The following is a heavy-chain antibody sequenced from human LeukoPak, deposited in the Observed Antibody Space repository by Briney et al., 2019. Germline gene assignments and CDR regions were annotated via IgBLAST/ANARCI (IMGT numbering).Heavy chain of an antibody. Sequence: SETLSLTCTVSGGSISSSSYYWGWIRQPPGKGLEWIGSIYYSGSTYYNPSLKSRVTISVDTSKNQFSLKLSSVTAADTAVYYCARDGLYSSSWRLFDYWGQGTLVTVSS. J-gene: IGHJ4*02. V-gene: IGHV4-39*07. CDR2: IYYSGST. D-gene: IGHD6-13*01. CDR1: GGSISSSSYY. CDR3: ARDGLYSSSWRLFDY.